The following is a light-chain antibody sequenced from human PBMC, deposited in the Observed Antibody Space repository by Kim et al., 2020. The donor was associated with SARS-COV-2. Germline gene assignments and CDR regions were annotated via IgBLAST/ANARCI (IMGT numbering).Light chain of an antibody. V-gene: IGLV2-14*03. J-gene: IGLJ3*02. Sequence: SVHTACTTCSSDVLGYNYVSWYQQQPGQAPIVVIYGETNRPSGIPDRFSGSRSGNTASLTISGIQAEDEAVYYCNSFDSNDNVVFGGGTQLTVL. CDR2: GET. CDR1: SSDVLGYNY. CDR3: NSFDSNDNVV.